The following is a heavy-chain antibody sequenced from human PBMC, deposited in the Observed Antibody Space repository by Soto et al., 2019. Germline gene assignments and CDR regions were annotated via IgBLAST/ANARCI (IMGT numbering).Heavy chain of an antibody. CDR1: GYTFTSYG. CDR3: ARDGPYNWNYGWFDP. CDR2: ISAYNGNT. Sequence: XSVKVSCKASGYTFTSYGISWVRQAPVQGLEWMGWISAYNGNTNYAQKLQGRVTMTTDTSTSTAYMELRSPRSDDTAVYYCARDGPYNWNYGWFDPWGQGTLVTVSS. J-gene: IGHJ5*02. V-gene: IGHV1-18*01. D-gene: IGHD1-7*01.